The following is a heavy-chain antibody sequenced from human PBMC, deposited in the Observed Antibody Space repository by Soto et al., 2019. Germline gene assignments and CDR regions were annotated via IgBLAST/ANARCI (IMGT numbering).Heavy chain of an antibody. Sequence: QVQLVQSGAEVKKPGASVKVSCKASGYTFTSYGISWVRQAPGQGLEWMGWISAYNGNTNYAQKLQGRVTMTTDTSTSTAYMELRSLRSDETAVYYCARDRPKITMVRGVKADAFDIWGQGTMVTVSS. CDR2: ISAYNGNT. V-gene: IGHV1-18*01. J-gene: IGHJ3*02. CDR3: ARDRPKITMVRGVKADAFDI. D-gene: IGHD3-10*01. CDR1: GYTFTSYG.